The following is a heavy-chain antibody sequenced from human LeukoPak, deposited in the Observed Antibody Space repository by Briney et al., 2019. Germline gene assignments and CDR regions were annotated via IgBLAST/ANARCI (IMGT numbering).Heavy chain of an antibody. V-gene: IGHV3-23*01. J-gene: IGHJ4*02. CDR1: AFTFSSYA. Sequence: GGSLRLSCAASAFTFSSYAMSWVRQAPGKGLEWVSGIRGSGGSTSYADSVKGRFSISRDNSKNALYLKMNSLRAEDTAVYYCAKGRGQWLAAINYWGQGTLVTVSS. CDR2: IRGSGGST. D-gene: IGHD6-19*01. CDR3: AKGRGQWLAAINY.